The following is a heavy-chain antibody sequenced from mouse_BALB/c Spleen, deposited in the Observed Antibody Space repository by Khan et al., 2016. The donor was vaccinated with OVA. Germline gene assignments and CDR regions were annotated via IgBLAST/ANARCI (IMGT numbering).Heavy chain of an antibody. CDR1: GFTFSNFG. Sequence: EVELVESGGGLVQPGGSRKLSCAASGFTFSNFGMHWVRQAPEKGLEWVAYISSGSSTIYYADTVKGRFTISRDNPKNTLFLQMTSLRSEDTAMYYCARRQSSYAWFAYWGQGTLVTVSA. V-gene: IGHV5-17*02. D-gene: IGHD1-1*01. CDR3: ARRQSSYAWFAY. CDR2: ISSGSSTI. J-gene: IGHJ3*01.